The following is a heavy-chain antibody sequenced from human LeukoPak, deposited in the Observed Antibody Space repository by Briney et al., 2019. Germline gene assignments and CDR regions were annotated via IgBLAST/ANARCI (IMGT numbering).Heavy chain of an antibody. CDR1: GFSFSTYA. CDR2: ISGSGGST. V-gene: IGHV3-23*01. Sequence: PGGSLRLSCAASGFSFSTYAMSWVRQAPRKGLEWVSAISGSGGSTNYADSGRGRFTISRDNSKNTLYLQMNSLRAEDTAVYYCARGSSGWYGGFDPWGQGTLVTVSS. J-gene: IGHJ5*02. D-gene: IGHD6-19*01. CDR3: ARGSSGWYGGFDP.